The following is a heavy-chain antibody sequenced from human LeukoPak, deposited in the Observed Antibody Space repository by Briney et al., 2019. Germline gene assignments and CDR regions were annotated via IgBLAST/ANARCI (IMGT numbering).Heavy chain of an antibody. CDR2: IKSKIDGGTT. CDR3: ITDGVYSSSLPPPDY. V-gene: IGHV3-15*01. CDR1: GFTFSNAW. D-gene: IGHD6-13*01. J-gene: IGHJ4*02. Sequence: GGSLRLSCAASGFTFSNAWMSWVRQAPGKGLEWVGRIKSKIDGGTTDYAAPVKGRFTISRDDSKNTLYLQMNSLKTEDTAVYYCITDGVYSSSLPPPDYWGQGTLVTVSS.